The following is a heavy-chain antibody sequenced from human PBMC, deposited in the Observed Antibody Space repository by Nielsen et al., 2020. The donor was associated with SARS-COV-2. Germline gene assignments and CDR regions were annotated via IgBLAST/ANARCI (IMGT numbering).Heavy chain of an antibody. D-gene: IGHD3-22*01. CDR2: INSDGSRS. CDR1: GYTFSDYY. J-gene: IGHJ6*02. V-gene: IGHV3-74*01. Sequence: GESLKISCEGSGYTFSDYYMNWVRQAPGKGLMWVARINSDGSRSAYADAVKGRFTISRDNAKNSLYLQISGLTAGDTAVYYCARASPVHSSGYFYKYGLDVWGQGTTVTVSS. CDR3: ARASPVHSSGYFYKYGLDV.